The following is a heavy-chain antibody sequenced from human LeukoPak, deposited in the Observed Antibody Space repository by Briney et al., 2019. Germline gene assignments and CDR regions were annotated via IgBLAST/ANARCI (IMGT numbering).Heavy chain of an antibody. J-gene: IGHJ6*03. CDR1: GFTFNGFT. CDR2: ISSSGSFI. V-gene: IGHV3-21*01. Sequence: PGGSLRLSCAGSGFTFNGFTMNWVRQAPGKGLEWVSSISSSGSFIYYADSLKGRFTISRDNAKNSLYLQMNSLRAEDTGVYYCARESGPGDYFIDVWGKGTTVIVSS. D-gene: IGHD1-26*01. CDR3: ARESGPGDYFIDV.